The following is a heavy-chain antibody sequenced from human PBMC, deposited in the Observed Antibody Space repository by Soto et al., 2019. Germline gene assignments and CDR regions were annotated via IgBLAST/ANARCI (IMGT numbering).Heavy chain of an antibody. CDR1: GFTFSYFS. CDR3: VRVNLDSYPDY. J-gene: IGHJ4*02. D-gene: IGHD5-18*01. CDR2: ISSSSYYM. Sequence: EVHLVESGGGLVKPGGSLRLSCAASGFTFSYFSMNWVRQAPGKGLEWVSSISSSSYYMYYADSVKGRFTISRDDANNSLDLQMNSLRAEDTAVYYCVRVNLDSYPDYWGQGSLVTVSS. V-gene: IGHV3-21*01.